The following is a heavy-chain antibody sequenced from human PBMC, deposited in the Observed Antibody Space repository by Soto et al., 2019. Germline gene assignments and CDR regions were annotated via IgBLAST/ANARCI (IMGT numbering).Heavy chain of an antibody. Sequence: ASVKVSCKVSGYTFTDLSMHWVRQAPGKGLEWMGGFDPEDGETIYAQKFQGRVTMTEDTSTDTAYMELSSLRFEDTAVYYCATETPLDYYDSSGPFDYWGQGTLVTVS. V-gene: IGHV1-24*01. CDR1: GYTFTDLS. D-gene: IGHD3-22*01. CDR2: FDPEDGET. J-gene: IGHJ4*02. CDR3: ATETPLDYYDSSGPFDY.